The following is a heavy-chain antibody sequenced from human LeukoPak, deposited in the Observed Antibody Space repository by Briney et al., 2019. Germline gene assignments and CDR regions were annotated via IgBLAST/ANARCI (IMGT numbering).Heavy chain of an antibody. D-gene: IGHD3-10*01. V-gene: IGHV4-34*01. CDR1: GGPFSGYF. Sequence: SETLSLTCAVSGGPFSGYFWSWICQSSGKGLEWIGEIHNSGTTNYNPSLNSRVTISEDTSKNQFYLNLSSVTAADTAVYYCARRYYYNLGSFPFDFWGQGTLVTVSS. J-gene: IGHJ4*02. CDR2: IHNSGTT. CDR3: ARRYYYNLGSFPFDF.